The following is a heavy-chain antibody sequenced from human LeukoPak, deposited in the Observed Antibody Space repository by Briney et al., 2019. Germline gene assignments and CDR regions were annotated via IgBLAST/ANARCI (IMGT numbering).Heavy chain of an antibody. D-gene: IGHD6-13*01. Sequence: ASVKVSCEASGGTFSSYAISWVRQAPGQGLEWMGGIIPIFGTANYAQKFQGRVTITADESTSTAYMELSSLRSEDTAVYYCARDDHSSSWGFDYWGQGTLVTVSS. CDR3: ARDDHSSSWGFDY. CDR2: IIPIFGTA. J-gene: IGHJ4*02. V-gene: IGHV1-69*13. CDR1: GGTFSSYA.